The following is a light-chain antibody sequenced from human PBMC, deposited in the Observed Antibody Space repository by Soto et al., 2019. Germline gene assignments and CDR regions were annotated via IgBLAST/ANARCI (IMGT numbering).Light chain of an antibody. Sequence: DIVMTQSPLSLPVTPGEPASISCRSSQSLLHSNGYNYLDWYLQKPGQSPQLLIYLGSNRSSGVPDRFSGSGSGTDFTFTINSLQPEDIAIYYCQQYDNLPLTFGGGTKVDIK. CDR1: QSLLHSNGYNY. CDR2: LGS. CDR3: QQYDNLPLT. J-gene: IGKJ4*01. V-gene: IGKV2-28*01.